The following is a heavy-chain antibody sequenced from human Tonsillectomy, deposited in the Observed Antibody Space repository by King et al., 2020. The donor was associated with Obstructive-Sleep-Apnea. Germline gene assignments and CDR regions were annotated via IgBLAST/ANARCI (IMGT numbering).Heavy chain of an antibody. J-gene: IGHJ4*02. CDR3: ARDPDTAMVDEGYYCDY. Sequence: VQLVESGGGVVQPGRSLRLSCAASGFTFRSYAMHWVRQAPGKGLEWVAVISYDGSTKYFADSVKGRFTISRDNSRNTLYLQMNSLRPEDTAVYYCARDPDTAMVDEGYYCDYWGQGTLVTVSS. D-gene: IGHD5-18*01. V-gene: IGHV3-30*04. CDR2: ISYDGSTK. CDR1: GFTFRSYA.